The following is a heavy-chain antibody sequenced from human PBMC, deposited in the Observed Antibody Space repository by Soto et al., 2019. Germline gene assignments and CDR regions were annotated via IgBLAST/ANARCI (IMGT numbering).Heavy chain of an antibody. CDR1: GFTFSSYG. D-gene: IGHD6-19*01. V-gene: IGHV3-30*18. CDR2: ISYDGSNK. CDR3: AKELGGIAVAGTPDYYYYGMDV. J-gene: IGHJ6*02. Sequence: GGSLRLSCAASGFTFSSYGMHWVRQAPGKGLEWVAVISYDGSNKYYADSVKGRFTISRDNSKNTLYLQMNSLRAEDTAVYYCAKELGGIAVAGTPDYYYYGMDVWGQGTTVTVSS.